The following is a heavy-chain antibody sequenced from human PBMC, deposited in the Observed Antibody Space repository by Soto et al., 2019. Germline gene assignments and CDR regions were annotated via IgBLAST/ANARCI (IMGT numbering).Heavy chain of an antibody. D-gene: IGHD3-3*01. Sequence: EVQLVESGGGLVQPGGSLRLSCAASGFTFSSYWMHWVRQAPGKGLVWVSRINGDGSSTSYADSVKGRFTISRDNAKNTLYLQMNSLRAEDTAVYYCTRDAYYDFWSGYLGYYYYYMDVWGKGTTVTVSS. CDR1: GFTFSSYW. CDR3: TRDAYYDFWSGYLGYYYYYMDV. V-gene: IGHV3-74*01. J-gene: IGHJ6*03. CDR2: INGDGSST.